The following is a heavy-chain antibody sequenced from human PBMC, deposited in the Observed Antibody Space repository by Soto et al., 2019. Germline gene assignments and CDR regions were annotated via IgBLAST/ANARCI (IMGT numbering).Heavy chain of an antibody. D-gene: IGHD2-2*01. CDR2: INPNSGGT. CDR1: GYTFTGYY. J-gene: IGHJ6*02. Sequence: ASVKVSCKASGYTFTGYYIHWVRQAPGQGLEWMGWINPNSGGTNYAQKFQGWVTMTRDTSISTVYMELSRLRSDDTAVYYCARGFQVVPAGPYYYYGMDVWGQGTTVTVSS. V-gene: IGHV1-2*04. CDR3: ARGFQVVPAGPYYYYGMDV.